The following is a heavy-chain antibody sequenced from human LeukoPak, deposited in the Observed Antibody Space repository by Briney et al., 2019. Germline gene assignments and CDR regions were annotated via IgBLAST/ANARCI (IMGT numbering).Heavy chain of an antibody. CDR1: GGSISSYY. J-gene: IGHJ5*02. CDR3: ARSRAFNSGAFDP. CDR2: IYNSGST. D-gene: IGHD1-26*01. V-gene: IGHV4-59*01. Sequence: PSETLSLTCTVSGGSISSYYWSWIRQPPGKGLEWIGYIYNSGSTNYNPSLKSRVAISVDTSKNQFSLKLSSVTAADTAVYYCARSRAFNSGAFDPWGQGSLVTVSS.